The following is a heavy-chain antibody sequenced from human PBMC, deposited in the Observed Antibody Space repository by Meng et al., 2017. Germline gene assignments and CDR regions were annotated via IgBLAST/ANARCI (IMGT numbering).Heavy chain of an antibody. Sequence: QVQLQESGPGLVKPSQTLSLTGTVSGGSISSGNYFWSWIRQPPGKGLEWIGYIYHSVSTYYNPSLKSRVTISVDTSKNQFSLKLNYVTAADTAVYYCARDSGVGGSYNWFDPWGQGTLVTVSS. CDR1: GGSISSGNYF. J-gene: IGHJ5*02. CDR2: IYHSVST. V-gene: IGHV4-30-4*01. CDR3: ARDSGVGGSYNWFDP. D-gene: IGHD1-26*01.